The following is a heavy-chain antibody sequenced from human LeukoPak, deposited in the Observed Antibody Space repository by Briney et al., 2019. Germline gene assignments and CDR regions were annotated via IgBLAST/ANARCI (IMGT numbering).Heavy chain of an antibody. V-gene: IGHV3-30*02. D-gene: IGHD3-10*01. CDR2: IRYDGSNK. Sequence: SGGSLRLSCAASGFTFSSYGMHWVRQAPGKGLEWVAFIRYDGSNKYYADSVKGRFTISRDNSKNTLYLQMNSLRAEDMALYYCAKGGNYYGSADMDVWGKGTTVTVSS. CDR3: AKGGNYYGSADMDV. CDR1: GFTFSSYG. J-gene: IGHJ6*03.